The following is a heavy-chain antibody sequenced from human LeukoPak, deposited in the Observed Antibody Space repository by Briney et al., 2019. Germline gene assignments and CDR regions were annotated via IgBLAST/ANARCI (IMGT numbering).Heavy chain of an antibody. V-gene: IGHV5-51*01. J-gene: IGHJ4*02. CDR1: GYSFTSYW. D-gene: IGHD4-17*01. Sequence: PGGSLRLSCKGSGYSFTSYWIGWVRQMPGKGLEWMGIIYPGDSDTRYSPSFQGQVTISADKSISTAYLQWSSLKASDTAMYYCARCRTVTTIDYWGQGTLVTVSS. CDR3: ARCRTVTTIDY. CDR2: IYPGDSDT.